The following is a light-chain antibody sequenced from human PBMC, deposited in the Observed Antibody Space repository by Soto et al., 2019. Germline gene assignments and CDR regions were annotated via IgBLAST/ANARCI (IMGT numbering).Light chain of an antibody. J-gene: IGKJ4*01. V-gene: IGKV1-33*01. CDR3: QHYDNLPLT. Sequence: DIQMTQSPSSLSASVGDRVTITCQASQHITNYLNWYQQKPGKAPKILIYDASTLEAGVPSRFSGSGSGTVFTFTISSLQTEDAATYYCQHYDNLPLTFGGGTKVEIK. CDR2: DAS. CDR1: QHITNY.